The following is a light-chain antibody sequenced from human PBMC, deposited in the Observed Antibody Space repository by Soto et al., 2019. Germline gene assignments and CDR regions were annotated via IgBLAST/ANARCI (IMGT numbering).Light chain of an antibody. Sequence: DVVMTQSPLSLPVTLGQPASISCRSSQSLVYSDGNTYLNWFQQRPGQSPRRLIYKVSNRDSGVPDRFSGRGASPYFTPKISRVEAGGVRVYFCMQGTYWPPYTFGQGTKLEIK. V-gene: IGKV2-30*01. CDR2: KVS. CDR1: QSLVYSDGNTY. CDR3: MQGTYWPPYT. J-gene: IGKJ2*01.